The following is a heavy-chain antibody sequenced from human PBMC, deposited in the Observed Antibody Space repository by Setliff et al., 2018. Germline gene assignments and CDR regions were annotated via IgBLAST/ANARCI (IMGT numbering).Heavy chain of an antibody. V-gene: IGHV3-23*01. CDR3: TKTRGITYYYYYMDV. Sequence: GGSLRLSCAASGFTVSSAFAMSWVRQAPGKGLEWVSVISSSGDTTYFTDSVKGRFTISRDNSRNTLYLQMNSLSAEDTAVYYCTKTRGITYYYYYMDVWGKGTAVTVSS. CDR2: ISSSGDTT. D-gene: IGHD6-13*01. J-gene: IGHJ6*03. CDR1: GFTVSSAFA.